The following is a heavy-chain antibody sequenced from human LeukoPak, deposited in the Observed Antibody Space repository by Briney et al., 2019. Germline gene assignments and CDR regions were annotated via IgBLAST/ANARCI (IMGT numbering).Heavy chain of an antibody. J-gene: IGHJ4*02. Sequence: SETLSLTCTVSGGSLSSYYWSWIRQPPGKGLEWIGYIYYSGSTNYNPSLKSRVTISVDTSKNQFSLKLSSVTAADTAVYYCARSVEMALYYFDYWGQGTLVTVSS. D-gene: IGHD5-24*01. CDR2: IYYSGST. CDR1: GGSLSSYY. V-gene: IGHV4-59*01. CDR3: ARSVEMALYYFDY.